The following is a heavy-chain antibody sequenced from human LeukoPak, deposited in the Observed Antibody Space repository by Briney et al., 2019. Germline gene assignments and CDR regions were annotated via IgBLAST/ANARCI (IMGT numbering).Heavy chain of an antibody. J-gene: IGHJ5*02. CDR3: ASSGYYDFWSGSPIHNWFDP. CDR2: IIPIFGTA. V-gene: IGHV1-69*13. Sequence: SVKVSCKASGGTFSSYAISWVRPAPGQGLEWMGGIIPIFGTANYAQKFQGRVTITADESTSTAYMELSSLRSEDTAVYYCASSGYYDFWSGSPIHNWFDPWGQGTLVTVSS. D-gene: IGHD3-3*01. CDR1: GGTFSSYA.